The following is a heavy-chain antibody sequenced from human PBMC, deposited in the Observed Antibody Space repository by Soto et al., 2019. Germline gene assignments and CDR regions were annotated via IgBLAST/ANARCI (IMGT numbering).Heavy chain of an antibody. J-gene: IGHJ6*02. V-gene: IGHV1-69*12. CDR1: GGTFSSYA. CDR2: IIPIFGTA. CDR3: SRSRPSSGHYYYYGMDV. Sequence: QVQLVQSGAEVKKPGSSVKVSCKASGGTFSSYAISWVRQAPGQGLEWMGGIIPIFGTANYAQKFQGRVTITADESTSTAYMELSSLRSEDTAVYYCSRSRPSSGHYYYYGMDVWGQGTTVTVSS. D-gene: IGHD6-25*01.